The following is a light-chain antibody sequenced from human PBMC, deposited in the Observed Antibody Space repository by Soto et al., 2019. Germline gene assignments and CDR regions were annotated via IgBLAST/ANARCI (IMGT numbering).Light chain of an antibody. Sequence: DILMTHYPDSLAVSLAARATINCKSSQSVLYSSNNEHYLAWYQQKPGQPPKLLIYWASSRESGVPARFSGSGSGTDFTLTISSLQAEDVAVYYCQQRYSTPETFGQGTKVDI. CDR3: QQRYSTPET. V-gene: IGKV4-1*01. CDR2: WAS. J-gene: IGKJ1*01. CDR1: QSVLYSSNNEHY.